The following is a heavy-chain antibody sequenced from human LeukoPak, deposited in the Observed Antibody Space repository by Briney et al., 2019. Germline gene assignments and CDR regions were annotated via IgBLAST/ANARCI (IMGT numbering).Heavy chain of an antibody. Sequence: GESLKISCQDSGYSFISYWIGWVRQMPRKGLEWMGFIYPSDSNTRYSPSFQGQVTISADKSISTAYLQWSNLKASDTAMYYCARFDSYGYWSVYWGQGTLVTVSS. D-gene: IGHD5-18*01. CDR3: ARFDSYGYWSVY. J-gene: IGHJ4*02. CDR1: GYSFISYW. V-gene: IGHV5-51*01. CDR2: IYPSDSNT.